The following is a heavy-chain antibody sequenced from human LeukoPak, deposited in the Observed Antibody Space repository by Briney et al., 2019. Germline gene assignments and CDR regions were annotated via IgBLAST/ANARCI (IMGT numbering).Heavy chain of an antibody. CDR1: GGSISNGDYY. J-gene: IGHJ4*02. CDR3: ARARYYDSSGPHKYYFDY. CDR2: IYYSGST. Sequence: SETLSLTCNVSGGSISNGDYYWSWIRQPPGKGLEWFGYIYYSGSTNYNPSLKSRVTISVDTSKNQFSLKLSSVTAADTAVYYCARARYYDSSGPHKYYFDYWGQGTLVTVSS. V-gene: IGHV4-61*08. D-gene: IGHD3-22*01.